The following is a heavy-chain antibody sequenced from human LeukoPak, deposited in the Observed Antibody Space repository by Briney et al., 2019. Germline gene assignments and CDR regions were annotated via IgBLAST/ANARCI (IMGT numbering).Heavy chain of an antibody. CDR2: IYYSGST. V-gene: IGHV4-61*01. CDR3: ARELVVVPAAMSIYYFDY. Sequence: PSETLSLTCTVSGGSVSSGSYYWSWIRQPPGKGLEWIGYIYYSGSTNYNPSLKSRVTISVDTSKNQSSLKLSSVTAADTAVYYCARELVVVPAAMSIYYFDYWGQGTLVTVSS. CDR1: GGSVSSGSYY. D-gene: IGHD2-2*01. J-gene: IGHJ4*02.